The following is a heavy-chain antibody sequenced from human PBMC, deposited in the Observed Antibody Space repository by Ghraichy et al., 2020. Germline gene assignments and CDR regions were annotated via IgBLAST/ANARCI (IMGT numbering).Heavy chain of an antibody. Sequence: ASVKVSCKASGYTFSNYGINWVRQAPGHGLEWMGWIGAYSGNTNYAQKFQGRVTMTTDTSTTTAYMELRSLRSDDTAVYYCATNTAPEELSGAIILVHHGMDVWGQGTTVTVSS. CDR1: GYTFSNYG. V-gene: IGHV1-18*01. CDR2: IGAYSGNT. CDR3: ATNTAPEELSGAIILVHHGMDV. J-gene: IGHJ6*02. D-gene: IGHD3-3*01.